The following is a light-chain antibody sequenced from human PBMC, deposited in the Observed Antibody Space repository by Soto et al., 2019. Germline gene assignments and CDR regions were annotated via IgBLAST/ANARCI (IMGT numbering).Light chain of an antibody. J-gene: IGKJ5*01. Sequence: MKINQSPSPSLAFVEDSVTITCQASHDISNYLNWYQQKPGKAPKLLIYDAFNLETGVPSRFSGSGSGTDFTFTISSLQPEDIATYYCQQYDNLPITFGQGTRLEF. V-gene: IGKV1-33*01. CDR3: QQYDNLPIT. CDR1: HDISNY. CDR2: DAF.